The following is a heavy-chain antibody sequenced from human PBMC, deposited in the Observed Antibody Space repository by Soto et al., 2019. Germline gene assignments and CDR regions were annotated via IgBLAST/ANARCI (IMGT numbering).Heavy chain of an antibody. CDR1: GFTFDDYA. V-gene: IGHV3-9*01. J-gene: IGHJ4*02. CDR3: AKDYYDFWSGYYGALVD. D-gene: IGHD3-3*01. Sequence: EVQLVESGGGLVQPGRSLRLSCAASGFTFDDYAMHWVLQAPGKGLEWVSGISWNSGSIGYADSVKGRFTISRDNAKNSLYLQMNSLRAEDTALYYCAKDYYDFWSGYYGALVDWGQGTLVTVSS. CDR2: ISWNSGSI.